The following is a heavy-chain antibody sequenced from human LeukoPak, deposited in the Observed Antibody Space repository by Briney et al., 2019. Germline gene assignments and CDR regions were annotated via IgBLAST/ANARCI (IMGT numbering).Heavy chain of an antibody. Sequence: SETLSLTCAVYGGSFSGYYWSWIRQPPGKGLEWIGEINHSGSTNYNPSLKSRVTISVDTSKNQFSLKLSSVTAADTAVYYCARQGDPYSKPPHYGDYVWIFDYWGQGTLVTVSS. CDR1: GGSFSGYY. J-gene: IGHJ4*02. V-gene: IGHV4-34*01. D-gene: IGHD4-17*01. CDR3: ARQGDPYSKPPHYGDYVWIFDY. CDR2: INHSGST.